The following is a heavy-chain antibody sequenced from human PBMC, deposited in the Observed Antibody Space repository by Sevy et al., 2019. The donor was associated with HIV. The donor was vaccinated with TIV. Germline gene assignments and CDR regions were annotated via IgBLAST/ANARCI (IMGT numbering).Heavy chain of an antibody. Sequence: SETLSLTCTVSGDSISNKYWSCIRQPPGKGLEWIGYFSHSGTTNYNPSLKRGITISEDTSKNQFSLKLTSVTAADTDVNYCARTLMFPIRNIRNIQFDYWGQGILVFVSS. CDR1: GDSISNKY. CDR2: FSHSGTT. CDR3: ARTLMFPIRNIRNIQFDY. D-gene: IGHD2-2*02. V-gene: IGHV4-59*01. J-gene: IGHJ4*02.